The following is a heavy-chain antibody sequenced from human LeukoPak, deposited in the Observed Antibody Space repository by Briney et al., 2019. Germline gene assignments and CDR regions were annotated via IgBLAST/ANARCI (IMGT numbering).Heavy chain of an antibody. D-gene: IGHD1-26*01. CDR2: IYYSGST. CDR3: ARHPDWLRVSGSYFVDGGVGAFDI. V-gene: IGHV4-31*03. J-gene: IGHJ3*02. Sequence: PSQTLSLTCTVSGGSISSGGYYWSWIRQHPGKGLEWIGYIYYSGSTYYNPSLKSRVTISVDTSKNQFSLKLSSVTAADTAVYYCARHPDWLRVSGSYFVDGGVGAFDIWGQGTMVTVSS. CDR1: GGSISSGGYY.